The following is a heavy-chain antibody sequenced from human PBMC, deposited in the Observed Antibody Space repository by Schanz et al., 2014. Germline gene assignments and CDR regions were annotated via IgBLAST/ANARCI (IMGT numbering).Heavy chain of an antibody. Sequence: QLQLVQSGAEVKKPGSSVKVPCKLSGGTFSSYTISWMRQAPGQGLEWMGKIIPVLNIATYAQRFQGRVSITADTSTNTAYMELSSLTSEDTAVHYCARGRGFYDYWGQGTLVTVSS. V-gene: IGHV1-69*02. CDR2: IIPVLNIA. D-gene: IGHD3-10*01. CDR3: ARGRGFYDY. CDR1: GGTFSSYT. J-gene: IGHJ4*02.